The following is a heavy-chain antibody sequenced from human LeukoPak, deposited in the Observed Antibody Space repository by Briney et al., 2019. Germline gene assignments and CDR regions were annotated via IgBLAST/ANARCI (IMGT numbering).Heavy chain of an antibody. D-gene: IGHD2-15*01. CDR2: ISSSSSYI. CDR3: ARGYCSGGSCYGKFDY. Sequence: GGSLRLSCAASGFTFSSYSMNWVRQAPGKGLEWVSSISSSSSYIYYADSVKGRFTISRGNAKNSLYLQMNSLRAEDTAVYYCARGYCSGGSCYGKFDYWGQGTLVTVSS. V-gene: IGHV3-21*01. J-gene: IGHJ4*02. CDR1: GFTFSSYS.